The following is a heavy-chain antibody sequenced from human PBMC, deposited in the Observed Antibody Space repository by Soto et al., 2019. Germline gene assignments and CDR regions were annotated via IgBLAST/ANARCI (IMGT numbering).Heavy chain of an antibody. CDR1: GYTFIGYY. V-gene: IGHV1-2*02. J-gene: IGHJ1*01. Sequence: QVQLVQSGAEVKRPGASVKVSCETSGYTFIGYYVHWVRQVPGQGLEWMGWINPNNGGTKYAQRFRGRLTMTRDTSINTAYMALSRLTTDDTAVYYCARRRGNYPITEFLQYWGQGTLITVSS. D-gene: IGHD3-10*01. CDR2: INPNNGGT. CDR3: ARRRGNYPITEFLQY.